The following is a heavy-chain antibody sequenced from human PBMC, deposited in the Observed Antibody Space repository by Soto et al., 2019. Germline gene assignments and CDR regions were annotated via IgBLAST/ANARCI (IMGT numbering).Heavy chain of an antibody. CDR3: ARGCVLERSGCPFDY. Sequence: PGGSLRLSCAASGFTFSSYSMNWVRQAPGKGLEWVSSISSSSSYIYYADSVKGRFTISRDNAKNSLYLQMNSLRAEDTAVYYCARGCVLERSGCPFDYWGQGTLVTVSS. D-gene: IGHD6-19*01. CDR2: ISSSSSYI. V-gene: IGHV3-21*01. CDR1: GFTFSSYS. J-gene: IGHJ4*02.